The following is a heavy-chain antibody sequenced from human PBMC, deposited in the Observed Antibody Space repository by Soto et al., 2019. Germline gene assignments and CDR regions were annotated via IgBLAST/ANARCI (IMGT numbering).Heavy chain of an antibody. CDR2: IYYSGST. Sequence: SETLSLTCTVSGGSVSSGSYYWSWIRQPPGKGLEWIGYIYYSGSTNYNPSLKSRVTISVDTSKNQFSLKLSSVTAADTAVYYCARWVVTAPFDYWGQGTLVTVSS. V-gene: IGHV4-61*01. J-gene: IGHJ4*02. CDR3: ARWVVTAPFDY. CDR1: GGSVSSGSYY. D-gene: IGHD2-21*02.